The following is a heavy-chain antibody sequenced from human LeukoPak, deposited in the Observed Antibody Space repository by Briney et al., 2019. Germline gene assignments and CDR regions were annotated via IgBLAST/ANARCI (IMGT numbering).Heavy chain of an antibody. CDR1: GFTFSSYA. CDR2: ISYDGSNK. CDR3: ARGPRRVVVPAAITLPHNYYYYYYMDV. D-gene: IGHD2-2*01. Sequence: PGRSLRLSCAASGFTFSSYAMHWVRQAPGKGLEGVAVISYDGSNKYYADSVKGRVTISRDNSKNTLYLQMNSLRAEDTAVYYCARGPRRVVVPAAITLPHNYYYYYYMDVWGKGTTVTVSS. J-gene: IGHJ6*03. V-gene: IGHV3-30*17.